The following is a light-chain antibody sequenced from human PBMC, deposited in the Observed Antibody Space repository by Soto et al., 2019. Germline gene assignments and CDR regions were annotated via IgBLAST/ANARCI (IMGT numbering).Light chain of an antibody. Sequence: EIVLTQSPATLSLSPGERATLSCRASQSVSSYLAWYQQKPGQAPRLLIYDASNRATGIPARFSGSGSGTDFTLTISSLEPEDFAVYYCQQRSNGSPTFGQGTRRE. J-gene: IGKJ5*01. V-gene: IGKV3-11*01. CDR3: QQRSNGSPT. CDR1: QSVSSY. CDR2: DAS.